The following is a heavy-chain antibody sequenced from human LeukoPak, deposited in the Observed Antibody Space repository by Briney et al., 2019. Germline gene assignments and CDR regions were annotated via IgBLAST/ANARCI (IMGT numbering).Heavy chain of an antibody. J-gene: IGHJ3*02. D-gene: IGHD6-19*01. CDR2: ISYDGSNK. CDR3: AKDRSGWVEAFDI. V-gene: IGHV3-30*18. CDR1: GFTFSSYG. Sequence: GGSLRLSCAASGFTFSSYGMHWVRQAPGKGLEWVAVISYDGSNKYYAESVKGRFTISRDNSKNTLYLQMNSLRAGDTAVYYCAKDRSGWVEAFDIWGQGTMVTVSS.